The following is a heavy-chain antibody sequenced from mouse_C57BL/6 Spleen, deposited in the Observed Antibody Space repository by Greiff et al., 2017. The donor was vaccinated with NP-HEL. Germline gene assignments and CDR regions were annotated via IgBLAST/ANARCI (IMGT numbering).Heavy chain of an antibody. J-gene: IGHJ3*01. CDR1: GYTFTSYW. Sequence: QVQLKESGTELVKPGASVKLSCKASGYTFTSYWMHWVKQRPGQGLEWIGNINPSNGGTNYNEKFKSKATLTVDKSSSTAYMQLSSLTSEDSAVYYCARYDYDYEGGPWFAYWGQGTLVTVSA. D-gene: IGHD2-4*01. V-gene: IGHV1-53*01. CDR2: INPSNGGT. CDR3: ARYDYDYEGGPWFAY.